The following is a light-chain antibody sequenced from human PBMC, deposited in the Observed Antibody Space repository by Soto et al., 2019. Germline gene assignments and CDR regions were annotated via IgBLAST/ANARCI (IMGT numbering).Light chain of an antibody. Sequence: IVMTQSPATLSVSPWERATLSCRASQSVSSNLAWYQQKPGQAPRLLIYGASTRATGIPARFSGSGSGTEFTLTISSLQSEDFAVYYCQQYNNWPRTFGPGTKVDIK. J-gene: IGKJ3*01. V-gene: IGKV3-15*01. CDR3: QQYNNWPRT. CDR2: GAS. CDR1: QSVSSN.